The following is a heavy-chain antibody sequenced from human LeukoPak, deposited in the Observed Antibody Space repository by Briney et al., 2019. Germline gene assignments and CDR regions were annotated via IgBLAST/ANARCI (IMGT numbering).Heavy chain of an antibody. CDR2: ISYDGSNK. Sequence: GGSLRLSCAASGFTFSSYAMHWVRQAPGKGLEWVAVISYDGSNKYYADPVKGRFTISRDNSKNTLYLQMNSLRAEDTAVYYCARNYYGLGSYYTPGYWGQGTLVTVSS. D-gene: IGHD3-10*01. J-gene: IGHJ4*02. CDR3: ARNYYGLGSYYTPGY. V-gene: IGHV3-30*04. CDR1: GFTFSSYA.